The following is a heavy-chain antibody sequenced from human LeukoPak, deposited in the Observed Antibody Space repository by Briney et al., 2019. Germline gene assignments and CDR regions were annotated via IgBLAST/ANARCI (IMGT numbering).Heavy chain of an antibody. J-gene: IGHJ3*02. CDR1: GFTFSSYA. Sequence: GGSLRLSCAASGFTFSSYAMSWVRQAPGKGLEWVSAISGSGGSTYYADSVKGRFTISRDNSKNTLYLQMNSLRAEDTAVYYCARIVGATHDAFDIWGQGTMVTVSS. CDR3: ARIVGATHDAFDI. CDR2: ISGSGGST. D-gene: IGHD1-26*01. V-gene: IGHV3-23*01.